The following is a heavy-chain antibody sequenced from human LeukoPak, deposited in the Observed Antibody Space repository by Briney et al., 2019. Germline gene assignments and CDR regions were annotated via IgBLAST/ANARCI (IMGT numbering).Heavy chain of an antibody. Sequence: SVKVSCKASGYTFTSYDINWVRQAPGQGLEWMGGIIPIFGTANYAQKFQGRVTITTDESTSTAYMELSSLRSEDTAVYYCARRGYYDSSGYYDCWGQGTLVTVSS. CDR1: GYTFTSYD. D-gene: IGHD3-22*01. CDR2: IIPIFGTA. J-gene: IGHJ4*02. V-gene: IGHV1-69*05. CDR3: ARRGYYDSSGYYDC.